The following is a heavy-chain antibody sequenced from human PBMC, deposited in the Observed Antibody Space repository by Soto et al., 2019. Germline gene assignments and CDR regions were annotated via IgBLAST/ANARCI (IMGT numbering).Heavy chain of an antibody. D-gene: IGHD3-22*01. CDR3: ARETSTYYYDSSAYLGFDY. V-gene: IGHV3-48*02. Sequence: GGSLRLSCTASGFTFSNFKINWVRQAPGKGLEWISYISSSTTTIFYADSVKGRFTISRDNAKNSLYLQMNSLRDEDTAVYYSARETSTYYYDSSAYLGFDYWGQGTLVTVSS. CDR1: GFTFSNFK. CDR2: ISSSTTTI. J-gene: IGHJ4*02.